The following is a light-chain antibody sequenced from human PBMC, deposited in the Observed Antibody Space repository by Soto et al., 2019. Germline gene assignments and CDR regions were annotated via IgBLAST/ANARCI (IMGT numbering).Light chain of an antibody. V-gene: IGKV1-39*01. J-gene: IGKJ2*01. CDR2: GTS. Sequence: DIQMTQSPSSLSASVGDRVIITCRASQTISNYVNWYQQKPGKAPQLLIYGTSSLHGGVPSRFSGSGSGTEFTLTISSLQPEDFATYSCQQSYTTPHTFCQGTKVDI. CDR3: QQSYTTPHT. CDR1: QTISNY.